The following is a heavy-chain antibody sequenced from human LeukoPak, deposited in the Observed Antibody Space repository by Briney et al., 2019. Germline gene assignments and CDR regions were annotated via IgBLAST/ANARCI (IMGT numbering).Heavy chain of an antibody. CDR2: IYYSGST. CDR3: ARVTVQLGYCSGGSCLFDY. D-gene: IGHD2-15*01. Sequence: SQTLSLTCTVSGGSISSGGYYWSWIRQHPGKGLEWIGYIYYSGSTYYNPSLKSRVTKSVDTSKNQFSLKLSSVTAADTAVYYCARVTVQLGYCSGGSCLFDYWGQGTLVTVSS. J-gene: IGHJ4*02. V-gene: IGHV4-31*03. CDR1: GGSISSGGYY.